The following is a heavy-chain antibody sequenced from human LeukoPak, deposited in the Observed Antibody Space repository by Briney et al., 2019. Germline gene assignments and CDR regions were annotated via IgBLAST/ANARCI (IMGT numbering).Heavy chain of an antibody. J-gene: IGHJ4*02. CDR2: IIPIFGTA. D-gene: IGHD5-24*01. CDR1: GGTFSSYA. CDR3: ASMSRDGYNRAPRY. Sequence: SVKVSCKASGGTFSSYAISWVRQAPGRGLEWMGGIIPIFGTANYAQKFQGRVTITADESTSTAYMELSSLRSEDTAVYYCASMSRDGYNRAPRYWGQGTLVTVSS. V-gene: IGHV1-69*13.